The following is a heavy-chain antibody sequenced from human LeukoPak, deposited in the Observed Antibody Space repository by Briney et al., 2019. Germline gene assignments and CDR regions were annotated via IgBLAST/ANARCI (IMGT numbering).Heavy chain of an antibody. CDR1: GFTFSSYW. CDR2: INTDGRTT. CDR3: ARDPDYYDSSGYFDY. V-gene: IGHV3-74*01. D-gene: IGHD3-22*01. Sequence: GGSLRLSCVASGFTFSSYWMSWVRQAPGEGLVWVSLINTDGRTTTYADSVKGRFTISRDNAKNSLYLQMNSLRAEDTAVYYCARDPDYYDSSGYFDYWGQGTLVTVSS. J-gene: IGHJ4*02.